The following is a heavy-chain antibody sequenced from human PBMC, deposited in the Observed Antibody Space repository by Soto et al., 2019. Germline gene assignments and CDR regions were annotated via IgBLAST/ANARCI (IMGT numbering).Heavy chain of an antibody. CDR2: ISAYNGNT. CDR1: GYTFTSYG. V-gene: IGHV1-18*01. J-gene: IGHJ6*03. D-gene: IGHD3-9*01. CDR3: ARGEYYDILTGYYNNYYYYMDV. Sequence: ASVKVSCKASGYTFTSYGISWVRQAPGEGLEWMGWISAYNGNTNYAQKLQGRVTMTTDTSTSTAYMELRSLRSDDTAVYYCARGEYYDILTGYYNNYYYYMDVWGKGTTVTVSS.